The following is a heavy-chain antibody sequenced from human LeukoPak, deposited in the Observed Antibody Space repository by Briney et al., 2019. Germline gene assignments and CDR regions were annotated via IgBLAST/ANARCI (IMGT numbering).Heavy chain of an antibody. CDR3: ARGYNGSPTRGNYFDY. CDR1: GFTFDDYG. Sequence: GGSLRLSCAASGFTFDDYGMSWVRQAPGKGLEWVSGINWNGGSTGYADSVKGRFTISRDNAKNSLYLQMNSLRAEDTALYYCARGYNGSPTRGNYFDYWGQGTLVTVSS. V-gene: IGHV3-20*04. CDR2: INWNGGST. J-gene: IGHJ4*02. D-gene: IGHD1-26*01.